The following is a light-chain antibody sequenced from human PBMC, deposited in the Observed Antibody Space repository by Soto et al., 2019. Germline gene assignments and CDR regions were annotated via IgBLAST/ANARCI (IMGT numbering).Light chain of an antibody. V-gene: IGKV3-15*01. Sequence: EIVMTQSPATLSVSPGERATLSCRASQSVNSNLVWYQQKPGQAPRLLMYGASTRATGIPGRFSGSGYGTEFTLTISSLQSEDFAVYYCQQYNNWLSTFGQGTKVEIK. J-gene: IGKJ1*01. CDR3: QQYNNWLST. CDR1: QSVNSN. CDR2: GAS.